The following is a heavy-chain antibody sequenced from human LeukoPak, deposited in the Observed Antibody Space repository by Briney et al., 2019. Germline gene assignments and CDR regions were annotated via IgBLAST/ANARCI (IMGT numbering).Heavy chain of an antibody. V-gene: IGHV4-31*03. CDR3: ARDKIRYFDWLRETYYYYGMDV. J-gene: IGHJ6*02. CDR1: GGSISSGGYY. Sequence: SQTLSLTCTVSGGSISSGGYYWSWIRQHPGKGLEWIGYIYYSGSTYYNPSLKSRVTISVDTSKNQFSLKLSSVTAADTAVYYCARDKIRYFDWLRETYYYYGMDVWAKGPRSPSP. D-gene: IGHD3-9*01. CDR2: IYYSGST.